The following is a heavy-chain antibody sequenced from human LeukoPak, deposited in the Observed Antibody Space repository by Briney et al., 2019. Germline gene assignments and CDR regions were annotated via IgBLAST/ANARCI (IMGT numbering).Heavy chain of an antibody. CDR1: GFTFSSYA. V-gene: IGHV3-23*01. CDR2: VSSSGGST. CDR3: AKGGEPGSYYLYDY. D-gene: IGHD1-26*01. J-gene: IGHJ4*02. Sequence: GGTLRLSCAASGFTFSSYAMSWVRQAPGKGLEWVSGVSSSGGSTYHADSVKGRFTISRDNSKNTLYLQMNSLRAEDTALYYCAKGGEPGSYYLYDYWGQGTLVTV.